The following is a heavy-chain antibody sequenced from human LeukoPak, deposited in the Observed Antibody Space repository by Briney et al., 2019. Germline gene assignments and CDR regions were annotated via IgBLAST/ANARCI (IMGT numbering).Heavy chain of an antibody. CDR2: ISGSGGST. CDR3: AKLGRAYDSSGYYPWDY. D-gene: IGHD3-22*01. Sequence: PGGSLRLSCAASGFTFSSYAMSWVRQAPGRGLEWVSTISGSGGSTYYADSVKGRFTISRDSSKNTLYLQMNSLRAEDTAVYYCAKLGRAYDSSGYYPWDYWGQGTLVTVSS. J-gene: IGHJ4*02. V-gene: IGHV3-23*01. CDR1: GFTFSSYA.